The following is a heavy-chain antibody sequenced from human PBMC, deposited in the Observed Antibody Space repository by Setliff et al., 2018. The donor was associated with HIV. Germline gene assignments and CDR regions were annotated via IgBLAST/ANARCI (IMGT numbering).Heavy chain of an antibody. V-gene: IGHV4-30-4*01. CDR2: IHYSVNT. CDR1: GGSVSSSDYY. Sequence: SETLSLTCTVSGGSVSSSDYYWNWIRQPPGKGLEWIGHIHYSVNTYYNPSLKSRVLISVDTSKNQFSLRLSSVTAADTPVYYCVRETGQYYYDNSGYYYAYDFDHWGQGTLVTVSS. CDR3: VRETGQYYYDNSGYYYAYDFDH. D-gene: IGHD3-22*01. J-gene: IGHJ4*02.